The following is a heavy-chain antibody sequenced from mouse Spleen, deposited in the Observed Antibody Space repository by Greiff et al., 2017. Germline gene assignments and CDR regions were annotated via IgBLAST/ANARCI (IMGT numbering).Heavy chain of an antibody. CDR1: GYTFTSYW. CDR2: IYPGSGST. J-gene: IGHJ3*01. CDR3: ASSGNSWFAY. Sequence: LQQPGSELVRPGASVKLSCKASGYTFTSYWMHWVKQRHGQGLEWIGNIYPGSGSTNYNGKFKGKATLTADKSSSTAYMQLSSLTSEDSAVYFCASSGNSWFAYWGQGTLVTVSA. V-gene: IGHV1S22*01. D-gene: IGHD2-1*01.